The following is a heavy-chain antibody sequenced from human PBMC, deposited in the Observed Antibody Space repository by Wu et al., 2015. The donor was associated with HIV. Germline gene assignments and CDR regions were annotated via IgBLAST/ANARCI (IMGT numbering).Heavy chain of an antibody. D-gene: IGHD5-18*01. Sequence: QVQLVQSGAEVKKPGASVKVSCKASGYTFTSYYMHWVRQAPGQGLEWMGIINPSGGSTSYAQKFQGRVTMTRDTSTSTVYMELSSLRSEDTAVYYCARDVGTFSTTAKYTALALGAFDIWGQGTMVTVSS. J-gene: IGHJ3*02. CDR1: GYTFTSYY. CDR3: ARDVGTFSTTAKYTALALGAFDI. CDR2: INPSGGST. V-gene: IGHV1-46*01.